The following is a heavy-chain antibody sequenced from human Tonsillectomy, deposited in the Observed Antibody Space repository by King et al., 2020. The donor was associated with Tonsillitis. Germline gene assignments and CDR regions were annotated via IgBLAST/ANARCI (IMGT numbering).Heavy chain of an antibody. V-gene: IGHV3-43*02. CDR1: GFTFDDYA. CDR2: ISGDGGKT. D-gene: IGHD3-10*01. J-gene: IGHJ6*03. Sequence: QLVQSGGGVVQPGGSLRLSCATSGFTFDDYAMHWGRQAPGKGLEWVSLISGDGGKTFYTVSVKGRFTISRDNSKNSLDLQMNSLRTEDTALFYCVKDDQFGQTGYYYMDVWGKGTTVTVSS. CDR3: VKDDQFGQTGYYYMDV.